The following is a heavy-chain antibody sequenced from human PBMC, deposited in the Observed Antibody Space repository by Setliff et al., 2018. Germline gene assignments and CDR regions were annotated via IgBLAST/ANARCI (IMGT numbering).Heavy chain of an antibody. D-gene: IGHD6-13*01. V-gene: IGHV3-21*01. Sequence: GGSMRLSCAASGFSCHDYTMQWVRQDPGKGLEWVSSISSISNYIYYADSVRGLFTVSSDNARNSLYLQMNSLRGDDAAVYYCASDPSYASSLYYYLEVWGKGTTVTVSS. J-gene: IGHJ6*03. CDR2: ISSISNYI. CDR1: GFSCHDYT. CDR3: ASDPSYASSLYYYLEV.